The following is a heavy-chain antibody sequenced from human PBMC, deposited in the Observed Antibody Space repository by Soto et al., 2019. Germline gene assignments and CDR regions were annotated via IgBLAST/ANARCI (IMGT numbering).Heavy chain of an antibody. CDR3: ARDRAVHYGMDV. CDR1: GGSISSYY. J-gene: IGHJ6*02. V-gene: IGHV4-59*01. CDR2: IYYSGST. Sequence: VQLQESGPGLVKPSETLSLTCTVSGGSISSYYWSWIRQPPGKGLEWIGYIYYSGSTNYNPSLKSRVTISVDTSKNQFSLKLSSVTAADTAVYYCARDRAVHYGMDVWGQGTTVTVSS.